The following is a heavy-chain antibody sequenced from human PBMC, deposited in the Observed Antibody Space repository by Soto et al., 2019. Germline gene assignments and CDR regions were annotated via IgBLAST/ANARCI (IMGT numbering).Heavy chain of an antibody. V-gene: IGHV3-30*18. D-gene: IGHD3-22*01. CDR3: AKDDSSGYYYFDY. CDR1: GFTFSSYS. J-gene: IGHJ4*02. Sequence: GSLRLSCAASGFTFSSYSMHWVRQAPGKGLEWVAVISYDGSNKYYADSVKGRFTISRDNSKNTLYLQMNSLRAEDTAVYYCAKDDSSGYYYFDYWGQGTLVTVSS. CDR2: ISYDGSNK.